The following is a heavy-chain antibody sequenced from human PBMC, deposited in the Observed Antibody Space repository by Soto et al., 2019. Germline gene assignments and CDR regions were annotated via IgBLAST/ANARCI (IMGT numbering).Heavy chain of an antibody. CDR1: GFTFSSYA. Sequence: EVQLLESGGGLVQPGGSLRLSCAASGFTFSSYAMSWVRQAPGKGLEWVSAMSGSGGSTYYADSVKGRFTISRDNSKNTLYLQINSLRAEDTAVYYCAKPYYYDSSGYYKYWYFDLWGRGTLVTVSS. CDR2: MSGSGGST. J-gene: IGHJ2*01. V-gene: IGHV3-23*01. CDR3: AKPYYYDSSGYYKYWYFDL. D-gene: IGHD3-22*01.